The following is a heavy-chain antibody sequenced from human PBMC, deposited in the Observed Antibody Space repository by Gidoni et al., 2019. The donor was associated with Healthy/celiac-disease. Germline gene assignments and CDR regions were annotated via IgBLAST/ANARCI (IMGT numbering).Heavy chain of an antibody. J-gene: IGHJ5*02. V-gene: IGHV3-23*01. CDR3: AKSQRAAMTWWDWFDP. CDR2: NSGSGGST. D-gene: IGHD5-18*01. Sequence: APGKGLEWVSANSGSGGSTYYADSVKGRFTISRDNSKNTLYLQMNSLRAEDTAVYYCAKSQRAAMTWWDWFDPWGQGTLVTVSS.